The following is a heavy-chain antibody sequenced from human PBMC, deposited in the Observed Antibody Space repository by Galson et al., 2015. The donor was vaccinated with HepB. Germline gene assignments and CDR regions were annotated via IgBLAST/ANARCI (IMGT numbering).Heavy chain of an antibody. Sequence: SLRLSCAASGFKFNNYWMNWVRQAPGKGPEWVANIKRDGSEIFYVDSVKGRFTISRDNAKNSLYLQMHSLKAEDTAVYYCARDPYCGSDCHGPTFYSSYGMDVWGQGTTVTVSS. CDR3: ARDPYCGSDCHGPTFYSSYGMDV. J-gene: IGHJ6*02. V-gene: IGHV3-7*01. D-gene: IGHD2-21*02. CDR2: IKRDGSEI. CDR1: GFKFNNYW.